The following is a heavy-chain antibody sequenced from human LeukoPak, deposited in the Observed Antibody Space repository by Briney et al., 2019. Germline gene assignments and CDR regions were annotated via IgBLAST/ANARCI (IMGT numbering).Heavy chain of an antibody. CDR1: GFTFNNYA. V-gene: IGHV3-23*01. D-gene: IGHD2-2*01. CDR3: ARETSCSS. Sequence: GGSLRLSCVASGFTFNNYAMNWVRQAPGKGLEWVSSISRSGGNTYYADSVKGRFTFSRDNSENTLFLQMDSLRAEDTAVYYCARETSCSSWGQGTLVTVSS. J-gene: IGHJ5*02. CDR2: ISRSGGNT.